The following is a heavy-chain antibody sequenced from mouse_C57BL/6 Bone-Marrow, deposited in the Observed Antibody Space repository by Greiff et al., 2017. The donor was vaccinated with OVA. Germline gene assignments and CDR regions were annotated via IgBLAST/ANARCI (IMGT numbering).Heavy chain of an antibody. J-gene: IGHJ4*01. CDR2: INPYNGGT. Sequence: EVQRVESGPVLVKPGASVKMSCKASGYTFTDYYMNWVKQSHGKSLEWIGVINPYNGGTSYNQKFKGKATLTVDKSSSTAYMELNSLTSEDSAVYYCARWGLRREGYYYAMDYWGQGTSVTVSS. CDR1: GYTFTDYY. V-gene: IGHV1-19*01. CDR3: ARWGLRREGYYYAMDY. D-gene: IGHD2-4*01.